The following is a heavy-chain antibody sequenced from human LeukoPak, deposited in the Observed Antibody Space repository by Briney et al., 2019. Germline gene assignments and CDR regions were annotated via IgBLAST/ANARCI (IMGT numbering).Heavy chain of an antibody. D-gene: IGHD3-22*01. CDR1: GGSISSYY. CDR3: AKWDYYDSSGDSDYFDY. V-gene: IGHV4-59*01. Sequence: SETLSLTCTVSGGSISSYYWSWIRQPPGKGLEWIGYIYYIGSTNYNPSLKSRVTISVDTSKNQFSLKLSSVTAADTAVNYCAKWDYYDSSGDSDYFDYWGQGTLVTVSS. CDR2: IYYIGST. J-gene: IGHJ4*02.